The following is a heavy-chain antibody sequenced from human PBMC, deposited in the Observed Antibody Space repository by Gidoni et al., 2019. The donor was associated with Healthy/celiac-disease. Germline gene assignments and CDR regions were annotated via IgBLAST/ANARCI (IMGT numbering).Heavy chain of an antibody. CDR1: GGSFSGYY. CDR3: ARLWLEWLSEPKSYYYYGMDV. Sequence: QVQLQQWGAGLLKPSETLSLTCAVYGGSFSGYYWSWIRQPPGKGLEWIGEINHSGSTNYNPSLKSRVTISVDTSKNQFSLKLSSVTAADTAVYYCARLWLEWLSEPKSYYYYGMDVWGQGTTVTVSS. D-gene: IGHD3-3*01. V-gene: IGHV4-34*01. J-gene: IGHJ6*02. CDR2: INHSGST.